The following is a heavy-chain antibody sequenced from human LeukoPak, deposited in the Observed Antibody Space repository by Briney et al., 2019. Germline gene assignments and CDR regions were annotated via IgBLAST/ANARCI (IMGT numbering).Heavy chain of an antibody. D-gene: IGHD3-10*01. V-gene: IGHV3-23*01. CDR1: GFTFSSYA. J-gene: IGHJ4*02. CDR2: ISGSGGST. Sequence: TVGSLRLSCAASGFTFSSYAMSWVRQAPGKGLEWVSAISGSGGSTYYADSVKGRFTISRDNSKNTLYLQMNSLRAEDTAVYYCAKVWTYYYGSGSFFDYWGQGTLVTVSS. CDR3: AKVWTYYYGSGSFFDY.